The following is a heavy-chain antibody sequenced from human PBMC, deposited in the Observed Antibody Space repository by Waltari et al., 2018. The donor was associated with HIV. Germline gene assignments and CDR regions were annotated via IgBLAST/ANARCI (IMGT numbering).Heavy chain of an antibody. D-gene: IGHD6-6*01. Sequence: QVQLVESGGGVVQPGRSLRLSCAASGFTFSSYGMHWVGQGPGQGLGWVSVIWYDGSKKDYADAVKGRFTISRDNSKNTLYLQMNSLRAEDTAVYYWASSIAARVPPDYWGQGTLVTVSS. CDR1: GFTFSSYG. CDR2: IWYDGSKK. V-gene: IGHV3-33*01. J-gene: IGHJ4*02. CDR3: ASSIAARVPPDY.